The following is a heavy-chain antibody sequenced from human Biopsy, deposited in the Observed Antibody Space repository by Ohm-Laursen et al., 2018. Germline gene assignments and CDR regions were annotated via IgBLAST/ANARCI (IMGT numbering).Heavy chain of an antibody. Sequence: SLRLSCAASGFTFSNSAMSWVRQAPGRGLEWVSLITPDGVDAYYADSVKGRFSIFRDRSRDTVHLQMNSLRYEDTALYYCTKDGGQWLGGAFDIWGHGTMVSVSS. CDR3: TKDGGQWLGGAFDI. J-gene: IGHJ3*02. D-gene: IGHD6-19*01. CDR2: ITPDGVDA. CDR1: GFTFSNSA. V-gene: IGHV3-23*01.